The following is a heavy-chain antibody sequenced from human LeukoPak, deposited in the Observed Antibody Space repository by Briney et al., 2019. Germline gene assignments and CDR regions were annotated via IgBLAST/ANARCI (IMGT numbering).Heavy chain of an antibody. D-gene: IGHD4-17*01. J-gene: IGHJ4*02. V-gene: IGHV4-39*01. CDR1: GDSINTRSYY. Sequence: SETLSLTCNVSGDSINTRSYYWAWIRQPPGKGLEWIGSIYYSGSTYYNPSLKSRVAISVDTSKNQFSLNLSSVTAADTAVYYCAHLGATTYRSDYWGQGTLVTVSS. CDR2: IYYSGST. CDR3: AHLGATTYRSDY.